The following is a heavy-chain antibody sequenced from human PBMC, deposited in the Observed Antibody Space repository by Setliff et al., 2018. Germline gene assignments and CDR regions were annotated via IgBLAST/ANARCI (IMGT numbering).Heavy chain of an antibody. CDR2: INAGNGDT. CDR3: AITKGFGDGWLDP. V-gene: IGHV1-3*01. CDR1: GYTFTAYS. D-gene: IGHD3-10*01. J-gene: IGHJ5*02. Sequence: RASVKVSCKTSGYTFTAYSMNWVRQAPGQRLEWMGWINAGNGDTKYSQDFQGRVTITRDTSLTTAYMEVSSLNSDDTAVYYCAITKGFGDGWLDPWGQGTLVTVSS.